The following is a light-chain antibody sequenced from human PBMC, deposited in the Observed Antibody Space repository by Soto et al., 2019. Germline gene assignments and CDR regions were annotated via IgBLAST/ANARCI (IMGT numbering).Light chain of an antibody. V-gene: IGKV3-15*01. CDR3: QQYHYWPIT. Sequence: ERVMTQSPATRSSSPGERVTPSCRASQSVASSVAWYQQKPGQAHRLNLYGASTRATGFPARFSGSGSGTEFTLTISSLQYEDFEVYLCQQYHYWPITFGEGTRLEIK. CDR2: GAS. CDR1: QSVASS. J-gene: IGKJ5*01.